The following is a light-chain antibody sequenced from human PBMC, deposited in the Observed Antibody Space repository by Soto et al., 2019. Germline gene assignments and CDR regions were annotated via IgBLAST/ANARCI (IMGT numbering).Light chain of an antibody. CDR2: AAS. J-gene: IGKJ1*01. CDR3: QQANSFPRT. CDR1: QAISTW. V-gene: IGKV1D-12*01. Sequence: DIQMTQSPSSVSASVGDRVTITCRASQAISTWLAWYQQKPWKAPKLLIYAASNLQTGVPSRFSGSGSGTDFTLTISSLQPEEFATYYCQQANSFPRTFGQGTKVEIK.